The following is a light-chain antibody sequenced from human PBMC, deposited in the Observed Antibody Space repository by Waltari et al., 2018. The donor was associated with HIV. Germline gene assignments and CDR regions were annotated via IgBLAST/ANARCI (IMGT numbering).Light chain of an antibody. CDR3: SSYTVPGTL. V-gene: IGLV2-14*01. Sequence: SALTQPASVSGSPGQSITISCTGTSTDIGASTFVSWYQQSPGNAPKLMIYDFSNPPSGVATRFSGSKSGNTASLTISGLQAEDEADYYCSSYTVPGTLFGTGTRVTVL. CDR1: STDIGASTF. CDR2: DFS. J-gene: IGLJ1*01.